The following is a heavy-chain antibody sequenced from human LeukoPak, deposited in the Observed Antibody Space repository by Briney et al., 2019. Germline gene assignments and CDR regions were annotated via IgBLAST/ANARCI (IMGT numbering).Heavy chain of an antibody. CDR1: GLTFSNAW. CDR2: IKSKTDGGTT. CDR3: TTPDDILTGYQLNNYYYYMDV. J-gene: IGHJ6*03. V-gene: IGHV3-15*01. Sequence: GGSLRLSCAASGLTFSNAWMSWVRQAPGKGLEWVGRIKSKTDGGTTDYAAPVKGRFTISRDDSKNTLYLQMNSLKTEDTAVYYCTTPDDILTGYQLNNYYYYMDVWGKGTTVTVSS. D-gene: IGHD3-9*01.